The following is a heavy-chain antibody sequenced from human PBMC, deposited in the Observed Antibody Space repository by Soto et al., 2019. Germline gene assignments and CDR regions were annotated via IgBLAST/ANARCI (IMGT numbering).Heavy chain of an antibody. CDR1: GGSFSGYY. CDR3: ARASPTMVRGVSASGFFYMDV. J-gene: IGHJ6*03. V-gene: IGHV4-34*01. Sequence: SETLSLTCAVYGGSFSGYYWSWIRQPPGKGLEWIGEINHSGSTNYNPSLKSRVTISVDTSKNQFSLKLSSVTAADTAVYYCARASPTMVRGVSASGFFYMDVWGKGTTVTVSS. CDR2: INHSGST. D-gene: IGHD3-10*01.